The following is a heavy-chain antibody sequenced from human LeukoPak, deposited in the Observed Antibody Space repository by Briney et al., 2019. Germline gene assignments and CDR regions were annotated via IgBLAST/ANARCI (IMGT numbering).Heavy chain of an antibody. Sequence: SVKVSCKASGFTFTTSAVQWVRQARGQRLEWIGWTVVGSGNTNYAQKFRERVTITRDVSTSTVYMDLSSQRSEDTAVYYCAAASNYYDRSNYYSYAMDVWGQGTTVTVSS. CDR3: AAASNYYDRSNYYSYAMDV. D-gene: IGHD3-22*01. V-gene: IGHV1-58*01. J-gene: IGHJ6*02. CDR1: GFTFTTSA. CDR2: TVVGSGNT.